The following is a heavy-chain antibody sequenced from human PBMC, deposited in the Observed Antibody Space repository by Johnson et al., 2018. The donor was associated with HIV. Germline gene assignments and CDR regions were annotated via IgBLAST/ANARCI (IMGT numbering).Heavy chain of an antibody. Sequence: QVQLLESGGGVVQPGGSLILSCAASGFTFSSYGMHWVRQAPGKGLEWVAFIRYDGSNKYYADSVKGRFTISRDNAKNSLYLQMNSLRAEDTAVYYCARGHSSSPYEDAFDIWGQGTMVTVSS. D-gene: IGHD6-13*01. CDR2: IRYDGSNK. CDR3: ARGHSSSPYEDAFDI. J-gene: IGHJ3*02. V-gene: IGHV3-30*02. CDR1: GFTFSSYG.